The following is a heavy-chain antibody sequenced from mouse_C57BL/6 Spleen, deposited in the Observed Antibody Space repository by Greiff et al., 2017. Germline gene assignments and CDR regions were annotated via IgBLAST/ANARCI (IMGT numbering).Heavy chain of an antibody. Sequence: VMLMESGAELVRPGASVKLSCKASGYTFTDYYINWVKQRPGQGLEWIARIYPGSGNTYYDEKFKGKVTLTAEKSSSTAYMQLSSLTSEDSAVYFCARGKVYSNSYWFAYWGQGTLVTVSA. CDR3: ARGKVYSNSYWFAY. CDR2: IYPGSGNT. J-gene: IGHJ3*01. D-gene: IGHD1-1*01. V-gene: IGHV1-76*01. CDR1: GYTFTDYY.